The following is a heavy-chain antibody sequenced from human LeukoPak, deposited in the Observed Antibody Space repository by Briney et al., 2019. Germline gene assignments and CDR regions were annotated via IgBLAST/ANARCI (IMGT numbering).Heavy chain of an antibody. V-gene: IGHV4-34*01. CDR1: GGSFSGYY. CDR2: INHSGST. J-gene: IGHJ2*01. Sequence: SETLSLTCAVYGGSFSGYYWSWIRQPPGKGLEWIGEINHSGSTNYNPSLKSRVTISVDTSKNQFSLKLSSVTAADTAVYYCARGKVVVADRCSGGSCYSHWYFDLWGRGTLVTVSS. D-gene: IGHD2-15*01. CDR3: ARGKVVVADRCSGGSCYSHWYFDL.